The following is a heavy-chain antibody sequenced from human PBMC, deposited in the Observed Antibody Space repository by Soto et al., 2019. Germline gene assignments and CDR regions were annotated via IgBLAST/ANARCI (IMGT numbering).Heavy chain of an antibody. CDR3: ARPTRQWLGLRYYYGMDV. Sequence: XXTLSLPFAVYGGSSSGYYWRWIRQPPGKGLEWIGEINHSGSTNYNPSLKSRVTISVDTSNQFSLKLSSVTAADTDVYYCARPTRQWLGLRYYYGMDVWGQGTTVTVSS. CDR1: GGSSSGYY. CDR2: INHSGST. V-gene: IGHV4-34*01. J-gene: IGHJ6*02. D-gene: IGHD6-19*01.